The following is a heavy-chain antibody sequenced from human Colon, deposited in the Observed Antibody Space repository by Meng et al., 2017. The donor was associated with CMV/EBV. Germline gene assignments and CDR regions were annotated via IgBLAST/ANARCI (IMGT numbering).Heavy chain of an antibody. CDR2: ISSRSDVI. D-gene: IGHD4-11*01. J-gene: IGHJ3*02. CDR1: GFSLSNYG. CDR3: ARGILDSNLYLIAFDI. V-gene: IGHV3-21*06. Sequence: GGSLRLSCAASGFSLSNYGMHWVRQAPGKGLEWVSCISSRSDVIYYEDSVKGRFTISRDNAKNSLYLQMNSLRDEDTAVYYCARGILDSNLYLIAFDIWGQGTMVTVSS.